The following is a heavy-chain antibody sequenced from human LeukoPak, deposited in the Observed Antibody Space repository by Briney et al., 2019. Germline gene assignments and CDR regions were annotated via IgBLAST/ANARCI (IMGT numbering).Heavy chain of an antibody. V-gene: IGHV4-59*08. CDR3: ASAVTTGNKPYYYYGMDV. Sequence: SETLSLTCTVSGGSISSYYWSWIRQPPGKGLEWIGYIYYSGSTNYNPSLKSRVTISVDTSKNQFSLKLSSVTAADTAVYYCASAVTTGNKPYYYYGMDVWGQGTTVTVSS. D-gene: IGHD4-17*01. CDR1: GGSISSYY. CDR2: IYYSGST. J-gene: IGHJ6*02.